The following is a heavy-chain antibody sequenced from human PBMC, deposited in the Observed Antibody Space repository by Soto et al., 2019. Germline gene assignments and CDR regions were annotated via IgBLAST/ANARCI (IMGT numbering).Heavy chain of an antibody. D-gene: IGHD2-21*01. CDR3: ARVPGYSIGDL. Sequence: QVQLVQSGAEVKKPGASVKVSCKASGYTFTSYAMHWVRQAPGQRLEWMGWINAGNGNTKYSQKFQGRVTITRDTSASTDYMDLSSLRSEVTAVYFCARVPGYSIGDLWGRGTLVTVSS. CDR2: INAGNGNT. V-gene: IGHV1-3*01. J-gene: IGHJ2*01. CDR1: GYTFTSYA.